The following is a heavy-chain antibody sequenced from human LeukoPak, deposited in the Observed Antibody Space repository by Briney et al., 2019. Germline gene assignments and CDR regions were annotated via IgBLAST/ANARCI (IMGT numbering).Heavy chain of an antibody. CDR2: ISSSGSTI. Sequence: GGSLRLSCAASGFTFSDYYMSWIRQAPGKGLEWVSYISSSGSTIYYADSVKGRFTISRDNAKNSLYLQMNSLRAEDTAVYYCARGRRKYQLPTETNWFDPWGQGTLVTVSS. D-gene: IGHD2-2*01. V-gene: IGHV3-11*01. J-gene: IGHJ5*02. CDR1: GFTFSDYY. CDR3: ARGRRKYQLPTETNWFDP.